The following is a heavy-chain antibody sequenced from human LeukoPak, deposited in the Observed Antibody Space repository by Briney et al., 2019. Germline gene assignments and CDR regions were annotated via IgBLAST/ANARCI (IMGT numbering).Heavy chain of an antibody. V-gene: IGHV4-34*01. CDR1: GGSFSGYY. D-gene: IGHD3-22*01. J-gene: IGHJ4*02. CDR2: INHSGST. CDR3: ASTLAPKYYYGGSSPRRNFDY. Sequence: SETLSLTCAVYGGSFSGYYWSWIRQPPGKGLEWIGEINHSGSTNYNPSLKSRVTISVDTSKNQFSLKLNSVTAADTAVYYCASTLAPKYYYGGSSPRRNFDYWGQGTLVTVSS.